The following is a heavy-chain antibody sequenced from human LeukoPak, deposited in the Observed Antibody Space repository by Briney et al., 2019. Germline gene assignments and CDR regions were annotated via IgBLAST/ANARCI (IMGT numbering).Heavy chain of an antibody. CDR1: GYIFSGYW. D-gene: IGHD3-3*01. J-gene: IGHJ5*02. CDR2: IKNDGSIT. Sequence: VGSLRLSCAASGYIFSGYWMHWVRQAPGKGLVWLSRIKNDGSITSYADSVKGRFTISRDNAKNTLYLQMNSLRVEDMAVYYCTKSDWFDPWGQGTLVTVSS. CDR3: TKSDWFDP. V-gene: IGHV3-74*01.